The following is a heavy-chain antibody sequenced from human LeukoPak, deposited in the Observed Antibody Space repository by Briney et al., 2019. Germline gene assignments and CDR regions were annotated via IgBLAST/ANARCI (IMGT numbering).Heavy chain of an antibody. CDR3: ASFGYCSSTSCATPQWLFDI. CDR1: GFTFSSYS. V-gene: IGHV3-21*01. Sequence: KPGGSLRLSCAASGFTFSSYSMNWVRQAPGKGLEWVSSISSSSSYIYYADSVKGRFTISRDNAKNSLYLQMNSLGAEDTAVYYCASFGYCSSTSCATPQWLFDIWGQGTMVTVSS. D-gene: IGHD2-2*01. CDR2: ISSSSSYI. J-gene: IGHJ3*02.